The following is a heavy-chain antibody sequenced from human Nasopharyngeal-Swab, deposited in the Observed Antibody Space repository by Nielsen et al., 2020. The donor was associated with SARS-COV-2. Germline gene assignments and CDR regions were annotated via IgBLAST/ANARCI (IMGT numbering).Heavy chain of an antibody. J-gene: IGHJ6*03. V-gene: IGHV4-34*01. CDR3: ARGLSGIVPAPILGLGPYYSYYYMDV. D-gene: IGHD2-2*01. Sequence: SETLSLTCAVYGGSFSAYSWAWIRQPPGKGLEWIAEINQGGSTNYSPSLKSRVTVSVDTSKNQFSLKLSSVTAADTAVYYCARGLSGIVPAPILGLGPYYSYYYMDVWGKGTTVTVSS. CDR2: INQGGST. CDR1: GGSFSAYS.